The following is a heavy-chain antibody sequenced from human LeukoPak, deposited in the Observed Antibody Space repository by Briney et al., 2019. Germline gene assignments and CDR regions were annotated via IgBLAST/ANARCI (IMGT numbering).Heavy chain of an antibody. Sequence: PGGSLRLSCEGFGMTFSDYSMNWVRQAPGKGLEWISFISSGGSTIYYARSVKGRFTISRDNARNTLSLEVNSLRGDDTAVYYCARDGRTGVVPAAILDYWGQGTLVTVSS. J-gene: IGHJ4*02. CDR2: ISSGGSTI. D-gene: IGHD2-2*02. CDR1: GMTFSDYS. CDR3: ARDGRTGVVPAAILDY. V-gene: IGHV3-48*04.